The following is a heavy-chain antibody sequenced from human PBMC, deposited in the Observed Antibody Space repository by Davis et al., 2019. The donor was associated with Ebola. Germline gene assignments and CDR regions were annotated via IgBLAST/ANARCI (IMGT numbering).Heavy chain of an antibody. D-gene: IGHD5-24*01. V-gene: IGHV3-74*01. CDR3: AREMATTNDAFDI. CDR2: INSDGSST. CDR1: GSTFSSYW. J-gene: IGHJ3*02. Sequence: HTGGSLRLSCAASGSTFSSYWMHWVRQAPGKGLVWVSRINSDGSSTSYADSVKGRFTISRDNAKNTLYLQKNSLRVEDTAVYYCAREMATTNDAFDIWGQGTMVSVSS.